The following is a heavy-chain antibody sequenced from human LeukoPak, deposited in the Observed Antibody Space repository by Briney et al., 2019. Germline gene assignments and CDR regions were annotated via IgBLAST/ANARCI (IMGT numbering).Heavy chain of an antibody. CDR3: ARTVGRTASLSY. CDR2: IYTSGST. D-gene: IGHD4-11*01. V-gene: IGHV4-4*07. CDR1: GGSINSYY. Sequence: SETLSLTCTVSGGSINSYYWSWIRQPAGKGLEWIGRIYTSGSTNYKPSLKSRVTMSVDTSKNQFSLRLSSVTAADTAVYYCARTVGRTASLSYWGQGTLVTVSS. J-gene: IGHJ4*02.